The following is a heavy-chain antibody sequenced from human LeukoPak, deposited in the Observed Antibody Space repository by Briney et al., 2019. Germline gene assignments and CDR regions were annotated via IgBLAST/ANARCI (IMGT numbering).Heavy chain of an antibody. CDR1: GFTFSNYE. V-gene: IGHV3-48*03. J-gene: IGHJ4*02. CDR2: ISSSGSTI. Sequence: GGSLRLSCAASGFTFSNYEMNWVRQTPGKGLEWVSYISSSGSTIYYADSVKGRFTISRDNAKNSLYLQMNSLRAEDTAVYYCARDGADYDFWSGYYKYRHFDYWGQGTLVTVSS. CDR3: ARDGADYDFWSGYYKYRHFDY. D-gene: IGHD3-3*01.